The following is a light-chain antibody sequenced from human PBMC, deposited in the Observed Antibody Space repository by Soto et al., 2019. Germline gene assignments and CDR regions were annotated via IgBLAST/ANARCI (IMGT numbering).Light chain of an antibody. V-gene: IGLV1-40*01. CDR3: QSYDSSRSGWV. J-gene: IGLJ3*02. CDR2: GNS. CDR1: SSNIGAGYD. Sequence: QSVLTQPPSVSGAPGQRVTISCTGSSSNIGAGYDVHWYQHLPGTAPKLIIYGNSNRPSGVPDRFSGSKSGTSASLAITGLQDEDEADYYCQSYDSSRSGWVFGGGTKLTVL.